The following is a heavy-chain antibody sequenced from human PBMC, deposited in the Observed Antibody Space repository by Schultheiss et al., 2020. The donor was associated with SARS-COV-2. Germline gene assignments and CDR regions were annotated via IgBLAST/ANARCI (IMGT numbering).Heavy chain of an antibody. J-gene: IGHJ5*02. V-gene: IGHV4-31*03. CDR2: IYYSGST. D-gene: IGHD4-11*01. CDR1: GGSISSGGYY. CDR3: ARDTVTTLGWFDP. Sequence: LRLSCTVSGGSISSGGYYWSWIRQHPGKGLEWIGYIYYSGSTYYNPSLKSRVTISVDTSKNQFSLKLSSVTAADTAVYYCARDTVTTLGWFDPWGQGTLVTVSS.